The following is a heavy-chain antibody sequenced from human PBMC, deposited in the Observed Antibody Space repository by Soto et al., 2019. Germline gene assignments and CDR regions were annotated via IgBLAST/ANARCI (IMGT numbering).Heavy chain of an antibody. CDR1: GYTFTNYH. CDR2: ISDYKGNT. CDR3: AGDAPPPRE. V-gene: IGHV1-18*01. Sequence: QVQLVQSGAEVKKPGASVKVSCKASGYTFTNYHISWVRQAPGQGLEWMGWISDYKGNTNDAEKXPXXXTXXTHTCTTTAYMELRSLRSDDTAVNYCAGDAPPPREWGQGTLVTVSA. J-gene: IGHJ4*02.